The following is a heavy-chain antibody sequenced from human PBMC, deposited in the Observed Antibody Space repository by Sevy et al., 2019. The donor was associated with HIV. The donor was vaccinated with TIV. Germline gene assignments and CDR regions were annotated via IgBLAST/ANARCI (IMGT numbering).Heavy chain of an antibody. V-gene: IGHV3-21*01. CDR1: GFMFSAYS. CDR2: NSAETDYI. Sequence: GGSLRLSCAASGFMFSAYSMNWVRQAPGKGLEWVASNSAETDYIYNGDSLKGRFTISRDNAKNSLYLQIHSLRAEDTAVYYCARNKGSSWPNYFDYWGQGTLVTVSS. J-gene: IGHJ4*02. CDR3: ARNKGSSWPNYFDY. D-gene: IGHD6-13*01.